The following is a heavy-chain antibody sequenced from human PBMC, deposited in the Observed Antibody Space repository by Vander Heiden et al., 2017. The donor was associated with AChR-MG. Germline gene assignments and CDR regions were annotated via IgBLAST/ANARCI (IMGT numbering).Heavy chain of an antibody. CDR3: ARVTHRIVEMATMPYGMDV. CDR2: IYYSGST. Sequence: QVQLQESGPGLVKPSETLSLTCTVSGGSISSYSWSWIRQPPGKGLEWIGYIYYSGSTNYNPSLKSRVTISVDTSKNQFSLKLSSVTAADTAVYYCARVTHRIVEMATMPYGMDVWGQGTTVTVSS. J-gene: IGHJ6*02. D-gene: IGHD1-26*01. CDR1: GGSISSYS. V-gene: IGHV4-59*01.